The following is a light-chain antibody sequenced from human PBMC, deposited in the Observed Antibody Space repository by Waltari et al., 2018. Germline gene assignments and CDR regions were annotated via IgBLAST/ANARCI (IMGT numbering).Light chain of an antibody. CDR2: EFT. V-gene: IGLV2-18*02. J-gene: IGLJ3*02. Sequence: QSALTQPPSVSGSPGQSVTIPCTRARSDVGSYNRVSWYQHPPGTVPKLLIYEFTNRPSGVPDRFSGSKSGNTASLTISGLQAEDEGDYYCNSFTSGNTWVFGGGTKLTVL. CDR3: NSFTSGNTWV. CDR1: RSDVGSYNR.